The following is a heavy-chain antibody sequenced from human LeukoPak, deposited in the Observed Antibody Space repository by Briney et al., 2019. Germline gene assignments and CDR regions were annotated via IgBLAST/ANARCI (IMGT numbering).Heavy chain of an antibody. D-gene: IGHD3-16*01. J-gene: IGHJ3*02. CDR2: INNNGGTT. CDR1: GFTFSIYA. V-gene: IGHV3-64D*06. Sequence: GGSLRLSCSASGFTFSIYAMHWVRQAPGKGLEYLSGINNNGGTTNYADSVRGRFTISRDNFKNTLYLPMSSLRPEDTALYYCVKTMVTFGGIIRADAFDIWGQGTMVTVSS. CDR3: VKTMVTFGGIIRADAFDI.